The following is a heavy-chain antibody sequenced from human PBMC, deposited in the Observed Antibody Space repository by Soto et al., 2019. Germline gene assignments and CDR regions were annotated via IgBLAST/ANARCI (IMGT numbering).Heavy chain of an antibody. V-gene: IGHV1-69*01. CDR2: IIPVLATT. J-gene: IGHJ4*02. D-gene: IGHD3-10*01. CDR1: GVTFNTYG. Sequence: VQLQQPGAEVKEPGSSVKVSCKTSGVTFNTYGNSWVRQAPGQGLEWMGGIIPVLATTHYAQKFQVRVTITADETTNTVYMELTSLTSEDTAIYYCARTITVVSVRLYFFDYWGEGTVVTVSS. CDR3: ARTITVVSVRLYFFDY.